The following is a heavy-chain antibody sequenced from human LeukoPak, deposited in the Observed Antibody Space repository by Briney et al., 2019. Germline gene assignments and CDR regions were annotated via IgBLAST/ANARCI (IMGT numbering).Heavy chain of an antibody. J-gene: IGHJ4*02. D-gene: IGHD3-16*01. V-gene: IGHV4-59*01. CDR2: IYYSGST. Sequence: SETQSLTCTVSGGSISSYYWSWIRQPPGKGLEWIGYIYYSGSTDYNPSLKSRVTISVDTSKNQFSLKLSSVTAADTAVYYCAREGGTTSSYFDYWGQGTLVTVSS. CDR1: GGSISSYY. CDR3: AREGGTTSSYFDY.